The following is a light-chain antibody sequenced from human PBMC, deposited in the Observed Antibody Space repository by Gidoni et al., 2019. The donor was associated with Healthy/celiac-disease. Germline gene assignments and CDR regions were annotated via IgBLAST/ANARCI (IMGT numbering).Light chain of an antibody. V-gene: IGLV2-14*03. J-gene: IGLJ2*01. CDR1: SSDVGNYNY. CDR2: DVS. Sequence: QSALTQTASVSGSPGQSITIYCTGTSSDVGNYNYVSWYQQHPGKAPKVIIYDVSNRPSGVSNRFSASKSGNTASLTISVLQGEDEAYYYCSSYTISNTVVFGGGTKLTVL. CDR3: SSYTISNTVV.